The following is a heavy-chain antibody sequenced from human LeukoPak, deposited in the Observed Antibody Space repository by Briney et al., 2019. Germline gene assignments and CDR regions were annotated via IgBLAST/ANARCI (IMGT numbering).Heavy chain of an antibody. CDR1: GFTFSSYW. D-gene: IGHD3-16*02. J-gene: IGHJ4*02. CDR2: IKQDGSEK. V-gene: IGHV3-7*01. Sequence: GGSLRLSCAASGFTFSSYWMSWVRQAPGKGLERVANIKQDGSEKYYVDSVKGRFTISRDNAKNSLCLQMNSLRAEDTAVYYCARDTEAVWGSYLTPAFDYWGQGTLVTVSS. CDR3: ARDTEAVWGSYLTPAFDY.